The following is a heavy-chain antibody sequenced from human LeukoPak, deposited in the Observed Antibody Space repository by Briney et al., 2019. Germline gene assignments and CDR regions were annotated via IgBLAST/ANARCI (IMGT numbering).Heavy chain of an antibody. D-gene: IGHD2-2*01. CDR1: GFTFSSYA. Sequence: GRSLRLSCAASGFTFSSYAMHWVRQAPGKGLEWVAVISYDGSNKYYADSVKGRFTISRDNSKNTLYLQMNSLRAEDTAVYFCARHRTTSPLSTSPFDYWGQGTLVTVSS. V-gene: IGHV3-30*14. J-gene: IGHJ4*02. CDR2: ISYDGSNK. CDR3: ARHRTTSPLSTSPFDY.